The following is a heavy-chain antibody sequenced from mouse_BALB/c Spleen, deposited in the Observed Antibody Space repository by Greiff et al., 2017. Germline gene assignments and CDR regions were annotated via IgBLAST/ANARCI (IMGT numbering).Heavy chain of an antibody. CDR3: AREGSPYAMDY. Sequence: EVQRVESGGGLVKPGGSLKLSCAASGFTFSDYYMYWVRQTPEKRLEWVATISDGGSYTYYPDSVKGRFTISRDNAKNNLYLQMSSLKSEDTAMYYCAREGSPYAMDYGGQGTSVTVSA. J-gene: IGHJ4*01. V-gene: IGHV5-4*02. CDR2: ISDGGSYT. CDR1: GFTFSDYY.